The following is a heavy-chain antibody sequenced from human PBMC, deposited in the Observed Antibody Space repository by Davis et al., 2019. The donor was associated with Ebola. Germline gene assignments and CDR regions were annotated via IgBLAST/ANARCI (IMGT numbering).Heavy chain of an antibody. CDR3: ARGDFYYGVDV. V-gene: IGHV3-11*01. CDR2: IIGGANSI. Sequence: GGSLRLSCAASGFTFNDYYMSWIRQAPGKGLEWVSSIIGGANSIYYADSVKGRFTISRDNTKNSLYLHLNNLRAEDTAVYYCARGDFYYGVDVWGQGTTVTVSS. J-gene: IGHJ6*02. CDR1: GFTFNDYY.